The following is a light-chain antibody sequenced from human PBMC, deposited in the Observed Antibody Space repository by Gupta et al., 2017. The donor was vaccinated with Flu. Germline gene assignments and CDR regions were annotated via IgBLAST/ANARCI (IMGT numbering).Light chain of an antibody. J-gene: IGLJ2*01. CDR2: EDN. CDR3: QSYDSNIVV. CDR1: SGSIASNY. V-gene: IGLV6-57*01. Sequence: NFMLTQPHSASESPGKTVTISCTRPSGSIASNYVQWYQQRPGSSPSTVLYEDNQRPSGVPDRFSGSIDSSSNSASLTISGLKTEDEADYHCQSYDSNIVVFGGGTKLTVL.